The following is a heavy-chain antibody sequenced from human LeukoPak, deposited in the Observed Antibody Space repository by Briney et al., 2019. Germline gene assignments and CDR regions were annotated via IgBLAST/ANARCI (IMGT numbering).Heavy chain of an antibody. Sequence: GGSLRLSCAASGFTFSSYGMHWVRQAPGKGLEWVAVIWYDGSNKYYADSVKGRFTISRDNSKNTLYLQMNSLRAEDTAVYYCAKSYGSGSYPNYYYYYMDVWGKGTTVNVSS. CDR2: IWYDGSNK. V-gene: IGHV3-33*06. CDR1: GFTFSSYG. J-gene: IGHJ6*03. CDR3: AKSYGSGSYPNYYYYYMDV. D-gene: IGHD3-10*01.